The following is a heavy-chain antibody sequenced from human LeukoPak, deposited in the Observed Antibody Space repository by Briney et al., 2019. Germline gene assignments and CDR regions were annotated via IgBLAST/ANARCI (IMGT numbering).Heavy chain of an antibody. CDR1: GYTFSDYD. J-gene: IGHJ4*02. V-gene: IGHV1-8*01. CDR2: MNPKSGDT. CDR3: ARGGNYYDSSDYFRASADY. Sequence: GASVKVSCKASGYTFSDYDINWVRQAPGQGLEWMGWMNPKSGDTAYAQKFQGRATMTRSTSITTAYMDLSSLRSDDTAVYYCARGGNYYDSSDYFRASADYWGQGTLVTVSS. D-gene: IGHD3-22*01.